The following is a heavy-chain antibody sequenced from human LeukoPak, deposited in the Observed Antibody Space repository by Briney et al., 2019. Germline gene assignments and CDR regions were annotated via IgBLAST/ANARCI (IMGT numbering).Heavy chain of an antibody. CDR3: ARGSDIVVVPAASYYGMDV. V-gene: IGHV4-34*01. D-gene: IGHD2-2*01. CDR2: INHSGST. J-gene: IGHJ6*02. CDR1: GFTFSSYS. Sequence: PGGSLRLSCAASGFTFSSYSMNWVRQAPGKGLEWIGEINHSGSTNYNPSLKSRVTISVDTSKNQFSLKLSSVTAADTAVYYCARGSDIVVVPAASYYGMDVWGQGTTVTVSS.